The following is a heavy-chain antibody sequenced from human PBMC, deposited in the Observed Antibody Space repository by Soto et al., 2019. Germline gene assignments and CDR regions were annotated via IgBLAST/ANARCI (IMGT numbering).Heavy chain of an antibody. CDR2: IFPDNSDI. D-gene: IGHD6-13*01. V-gene: IGHV5-51*01. CDR3: ARLSRYSNSWEGYFDY. CDR1: GYSFTSYW. J-gene: IGHJ4*02. Sequence: PGESLKISCKASGYSFTSYWIGWMRQIPGKGLEWMGIIFPDNSDIKYSLSFQGQVTISADKSISTAYLQWSSLKASDTAMYYCARLSRYSNSWEGYFDYWGQGILVTVSS.